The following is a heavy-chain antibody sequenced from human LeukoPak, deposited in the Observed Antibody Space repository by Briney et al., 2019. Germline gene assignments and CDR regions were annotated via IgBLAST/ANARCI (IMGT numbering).Heavy chain of an antibody. D-gene: IGHD6-6*01. J-gene: IGHJ4*02. V-gene: IGHV3-30*18. CDR2: ISYDGSNK. Sequence: GGSLRLSCAASGFTFSSYGMHWVRQAPGKGLEWVAVISYDGSNKYYADSVKGRFTISRDNSKNTLYLQMNSLRAEDTAVYYCAKSSPYSSSSTSFGYWGQGTLVTVSS. CDR1: GFTFSSYG. CDR3: AKSSPYSSSSTSFGY.